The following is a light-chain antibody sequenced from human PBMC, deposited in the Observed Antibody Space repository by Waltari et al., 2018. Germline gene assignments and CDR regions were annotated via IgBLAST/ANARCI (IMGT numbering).Light chain of an antibody. CDR2: GAS. CDR3: QQYDGSVLT. Sequence: IVLTQSPDTLSLSLGQRPTLPCRASQTINNNFLVWYQQKPGQAPRLIIHGASSRATGFPDRFSGSGSGTDFTLTISSLKPEDSAVYYCQQYDGSVLTFGGGTKVEI. V-gene: IGKV3-20*01. CDR1: QTINNNF. J-gene: IGKJ4*01.